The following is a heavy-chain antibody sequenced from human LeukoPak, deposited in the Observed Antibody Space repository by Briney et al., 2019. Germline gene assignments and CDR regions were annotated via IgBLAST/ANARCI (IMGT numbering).Heavy chain of an antibody. CDR1: GFTVSSNS. CDR3: AKDNDWRARY. V-gene: IGHV3-53*01. J-gene: IGHJ4*02. D-gene: IGHD1-1*01. Sequence: GGSLRLSCTVSGFTVSSNSMSWVRQAPGKGLEWVSFIYSGGNTHYSDSVKGRFTQMNSLRAEDTAVYYCAKDNDWRARYWGQGTLVTVSS. CDR2: IYSGGNT.